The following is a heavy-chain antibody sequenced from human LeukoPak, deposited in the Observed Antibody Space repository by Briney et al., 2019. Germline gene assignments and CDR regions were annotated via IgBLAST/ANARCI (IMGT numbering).Heavy chain of an antibody. J-gene: IGHJ3*01. Sequence: SETMSLTCTVSGGSITNTNYYWAWIRQPPGKGLEWIGTIYYSGSTHDNPSLKRRVTISVDTSKTQFSLKLGSVTAADTAVYFCARHTSDGGLAFDLWGQGTMFTVSS. CDR1: GGSITNTNYY. CDR3: ARHTSDGGLAFDL. V-gene: IGHV4-39*01. CDR2: IYYSGST. D-gene: IGHD4-23*01.